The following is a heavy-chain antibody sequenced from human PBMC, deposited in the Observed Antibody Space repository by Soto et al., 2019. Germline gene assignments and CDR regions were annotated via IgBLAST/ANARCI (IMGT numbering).Heavy chain of an antibody. V-gene: IGHV1-8*01. CDR2: MNPNSGST. J-gene: IGHJ6*02. Sequence: GASVKVSCKASGYTFTSYDINWVRQATGQGLEWMGWMNPNSGSTGYAQKFQGRVTMTRNTSISTAYMELSSLRSEDTAVYYCARASPMVRGVIYYYYYYGMDVWGQGTTVTVSS. CDR3: ARASPMVRGVIYYYYYYGMDV. D-gene: IGHD3-10*01. CDR1: GYTFTSYD.